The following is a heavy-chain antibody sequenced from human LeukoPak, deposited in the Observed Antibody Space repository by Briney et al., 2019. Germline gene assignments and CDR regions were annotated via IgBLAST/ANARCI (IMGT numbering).Heavy chain of an antibody. CDR1: GFTFNTYY. CDR2: IKQDGSET. CDR3: AKDPRSYIVTTMLFQY. Sequence: WGSLRLSCAASGFTFNTYYMSWVRQAPGKGLEWVANIKQDGSETHYVDSVKGRFTISRDNSKNTLYLQINSLRAEDTAVYYCAKDPRSYIVTTMLFQYWGQGTLVTVSS. D-gene: IGHD5-12*01. J-gene: IGHJ1*01. V-gene: IGHV3-7*03.